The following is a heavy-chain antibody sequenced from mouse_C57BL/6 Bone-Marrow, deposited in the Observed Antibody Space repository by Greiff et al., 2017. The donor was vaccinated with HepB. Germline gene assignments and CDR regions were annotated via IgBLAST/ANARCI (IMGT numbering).Heavy chain of an antibody. J-gene: IGHJ2*01. V-gene: IGHV5-12*01. CDR2: ISNGGGST. D-gene: IGHD1-1*01. CDR3: ARLHYGSSYPYYFDY. CDR1: GFTFSDYY. Sequence: EVKLMESGGGLVQPGGSLKLSCAASGFTFSDYYMYWVRQTPEKRLEWVAYISNGGGSTYYPDTVKGRFTISRDNAKNTLYLQMSRLKSEDTAMYYCARLHYGSSYPYYFDYWGQGTTLTVSS.